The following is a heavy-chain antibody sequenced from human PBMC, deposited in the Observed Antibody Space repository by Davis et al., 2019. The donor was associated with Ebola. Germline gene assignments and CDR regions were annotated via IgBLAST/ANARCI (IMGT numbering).Heavy chain of an antibody. CDR1: GYTFTSYY. V-gene: IGHV1-2*04. D-gene: IGHD3-9*01. CDR3: ARDLSDIFFYGMDV. J-gene: IGHJ6*02. Sequence: ASVKVSCKASGYTFTSYYMHWVRQAPGQGLEWMGWINPNSGGTNYAQKFQGWVTMTRDTSISTAYMELSRLRSDDTAVYYCARDLSDIFFYGMDVWGQGTTVTVSS. CDR2: INPNSGGT.